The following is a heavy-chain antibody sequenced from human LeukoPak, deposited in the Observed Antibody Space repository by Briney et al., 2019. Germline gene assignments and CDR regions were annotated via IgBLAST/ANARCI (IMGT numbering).Heavy chain of an antibody. CDR2: IYYSGST. CDR1: GGSISSSSYY. V-gene: IGHV4-39*07. CDR3: ARVAYYYDSSCYSCFDY. J-gene: IGHJ4*02. D-gene: IGHD3-22*01. Sequence: PSETLSLTCTVSGGSISSSSYYWGWIRQPPGKGLEWIGSIYYSGSTYYNPSLKSRVTISVDTSKNQFSLKLSSVTAADTAVYYCARVAYYYDSSCYSCFDYWGQGTLVTVSS.